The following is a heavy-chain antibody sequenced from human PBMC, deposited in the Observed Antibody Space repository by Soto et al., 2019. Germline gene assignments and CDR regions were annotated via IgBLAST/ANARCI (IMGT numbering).Heavy chain of an antibody. CDR3: ARDPRQGFVFDP. V-gene: IGHV1-69*13. CDR1: GGTFSSYA. J-gene: IGHJ5*02. Sequence: SVKVSCKASGGTFSSYAISWVRQAPGQGLEWMGGIIPIFGTANYAQKFQGRVTITADESTSTAYMELSSLRSEDTAVYYCARDPRQGFVFDPWGQGTLVTVSS. CDR2: IIPIFGTA.